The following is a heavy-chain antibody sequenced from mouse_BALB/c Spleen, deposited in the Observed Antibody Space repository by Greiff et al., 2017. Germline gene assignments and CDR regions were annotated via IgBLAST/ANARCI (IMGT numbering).Heavy chain of an antibody. J-gene: IGHJ2*01. CDR2: ISNGGGST. CDR1: GFTFSSYT. CDR3: ARHHGSYDFDY. Sequence: EVMLVESGGGLVQPGGSLKLSCAASGFTFSSYTMSWVRQTPEKRLEWVAYISNGGGSTYYPDTVKGRFTISRDNAKNTLYLQMSSLKSEDTAMYYCARHHGSYDFDYWGQGTTLTVSS. D-gene: IGHD1-1*02. V-gene: IGHV5-12-2*01.